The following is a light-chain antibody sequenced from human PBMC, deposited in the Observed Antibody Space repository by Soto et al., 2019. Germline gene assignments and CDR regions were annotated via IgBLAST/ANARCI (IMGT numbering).Light chain of an antibody. V-gene: IGKV3-20*01. CDR2: GAS. J-gene: IGKJ1*01. CDR1: QSVGTS. CDR3: QQYGGSPRT. Sequence: EIVLTQSPVPLSLSPGERGTLSCRASQSVGTSLAWYQQKPGQAPRLIIYGASNRATGIPDRFSGSGSGTDFTLTISKLEPEDFAVYHCQQYGGSPRTLGQGTKVDI.